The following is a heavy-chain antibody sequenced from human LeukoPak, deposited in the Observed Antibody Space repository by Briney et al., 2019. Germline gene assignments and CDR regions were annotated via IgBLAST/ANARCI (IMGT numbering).Heavy chain of an antibody. D-gene: IGHD4-17*01. Sequence: ASVKVSCKVSGYTLTELSMHCVRLAPGKGLGWMGGFDPEDGETIYAQKFQGRVTMTEDTSTDPAYMELSSLRSEDTAVYDCATGTVTTHWFDPWGQGTLVTVSS. V-gene: IGHV1-24*01. CDR2: FDPEDGET. CDR3: ATGTVTTHWFDP. CDR1: GYTLTELS. J-gene: IGHJ5*02.